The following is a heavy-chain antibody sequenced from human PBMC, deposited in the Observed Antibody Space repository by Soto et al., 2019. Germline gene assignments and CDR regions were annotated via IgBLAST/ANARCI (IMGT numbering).Heavy chain of an antibody. V-gene: IGHV1-3*01. CDR3: ASRPDMGEGPLDY. D-gene: IGHD3-16*01. CDR2: INPGDGNS. Sequence: GASVKVSCKAYGYTFTSRPIYWVRQAPGQRLEWVGRINPGDGNSRYSENFQGRLTFARDTSASTVHMDLSRLISEDTAVYYCASRPDMGEGPLDYWGPGTLVTVSS. J-gene: IGHJ4*02. CDR1: GYTFTSRP.